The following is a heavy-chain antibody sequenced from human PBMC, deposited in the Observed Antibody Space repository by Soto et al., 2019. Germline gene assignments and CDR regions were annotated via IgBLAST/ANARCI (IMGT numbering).Heavy chain of an antibody. V-gene: IGHV4-59*01. D-gene: IGHD2-21*01. Sequence: QVQLQESGPGLVKPSETLSLTCTVSGGSISSYYWSWIRQPPGKGLEWIGYIYYSGSTNYNPSLKSRVTRSVGTSKNQFSLKLSSVTAADTAVYYCAREGVVVPRGGYGMDVWGQGTTVTVSS. CDR3: AREGVVVPRGGYGMDV. CDR1: GGSISSYY. CDR2: IYYSGST. J-gene: IGHJ6*02.